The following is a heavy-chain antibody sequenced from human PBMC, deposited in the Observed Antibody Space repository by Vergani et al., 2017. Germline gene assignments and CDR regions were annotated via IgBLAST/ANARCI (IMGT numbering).Heavy chain of an antibody. CDR2: IYHNGNT. CDR3: ARRCATTCSDMGRGAFAV. Sequence: VQLQESGPRLVKPSETLSLICSVSGYSISSGYFWGWLRQSPGEGLEWIGYIYHNGNTFYNPSFKSRGTLSVDPSKNQFSLKLSSVTAADTTVYYCARRCATTCSDMGRGAFAVWGRGTMVTVSS. CDR1: GYSISSGYF. V-gene: IGHV4-38-2*02. J-gene: IGHJ3*01. D-gene: IGHD2-2*01.